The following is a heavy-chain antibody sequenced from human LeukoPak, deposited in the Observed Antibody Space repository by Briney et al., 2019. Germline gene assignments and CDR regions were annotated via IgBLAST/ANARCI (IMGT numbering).Heavy chain of an antibody. CDR2: INHSGST. V-gene: IGHV4-34*01. Sequence: PSETLSLTCAVYGGSFSGYYWSWIRQPPGKGLEWIGEINHSGSTNYNPSLKSRATISVDTSKNQFSLKLSSVTAADTAVYYCARGREAARPYFDYWGQGTLVTVSS. D-gene: IGHD6-6*01. CDR1: GGSFSGYY. J-gene: IGHJ4*02. CDR3: ARGREAARPYFDY.